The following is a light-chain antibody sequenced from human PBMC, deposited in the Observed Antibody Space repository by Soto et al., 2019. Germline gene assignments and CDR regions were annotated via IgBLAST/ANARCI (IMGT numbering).Light chain of an antibody. V-gene: IGKV1-39*01. CDR1: QSISNY. CDR3: QHSYVTPLT. CDR2: AAS. Sequence: DMEMTQSPSSLSASVGDRVTITCRASQSISNYLNWYQHKPGKVPKLLIYAASSLQSGVPTRFSGSGSGTDLTLTINSLQPEDIATYYCQHSYVTPLTFGGGTKIEIK. J-gene: IGKJ4*02.